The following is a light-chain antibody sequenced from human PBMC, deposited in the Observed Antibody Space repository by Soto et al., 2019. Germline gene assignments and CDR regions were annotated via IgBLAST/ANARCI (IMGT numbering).Light chain of an antibody. V-gene: IGKV1-9*01. CDR3: QHLNSNPTWT. CDR1: QGISSS. J-gene: IGKJ1*01. CDR2: GAS. Sequence: MQFIQSPSSLSASVGDRVTITCRASQGISSSLAWYQHKPGKAPNLLISGASTLQSGVPSRFSGSGSGTDFTLTISSLQPEDFATYYCQHLNSNPTWTFGQGTKVDIK.